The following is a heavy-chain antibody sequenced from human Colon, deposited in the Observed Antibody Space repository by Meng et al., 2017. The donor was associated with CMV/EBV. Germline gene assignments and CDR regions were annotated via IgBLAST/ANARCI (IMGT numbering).Heavy chain of an antibody. J-gene: IGHJ4*02. CDR1: GDSINSFYY. CDR3: ARPFPSIVSPRLDPFGD. V-gene: IGHV4-39*01. D-gene: IGHD5/OR15-5a*01. CDR2: VHYSGNT. Sequence: LTDPAPGQATPSVTLSLTCTVTGDSINSFYYWAWLRQPPGRGLEWIGSVHYSGNTYYSPSLKSRITVSIDKSKNQFSLRLTSVTAADTALYYCARPFPSIVSPRLDPFGDWGRGTLVTVSS.